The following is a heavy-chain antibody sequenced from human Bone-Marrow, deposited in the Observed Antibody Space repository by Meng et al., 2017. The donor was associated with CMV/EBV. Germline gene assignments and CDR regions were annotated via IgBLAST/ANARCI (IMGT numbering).Heavy chain of an antibody. Sequence: GESLKISCPASGFTFSSYWMLWVRQAPGKGLVWVSRINSDGSSTSYADSVKGRFTISRDNAKNTLYLQMNSLRAEDTAVYYCARDSGNYDIDYWGQGTLVTVSS. CDR3: ARDSGNYDIDY. D-gene: IGHD4-11*01. CDR2: INSDGSST. CDR1: GFTFSSYW. V-gene: IGHV3-74*01. J-gene: IGHJ4*02.